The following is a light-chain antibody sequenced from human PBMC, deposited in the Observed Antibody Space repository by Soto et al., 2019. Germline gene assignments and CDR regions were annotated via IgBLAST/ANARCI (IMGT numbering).Light chain of an antibody. Sequence: EIVMTQSPATLSVSPGERASLSCRASQSVGSNLAWYQQTAGQAPRLLIYGASTRAPGIPARFSGSGSGTEFTLAIRRLRSEDYALYACQQYPNWPYTVGQGTKLEIK. CDR2: GAS. V-gene: IGKV3-15*01. CDR3: QQYPNWPYT. J-gene: IGKJ2*01. CDR1: QSVGSN.